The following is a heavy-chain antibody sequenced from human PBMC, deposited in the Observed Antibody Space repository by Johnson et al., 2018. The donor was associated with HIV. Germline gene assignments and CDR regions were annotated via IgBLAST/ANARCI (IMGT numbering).Heavy chain of an antibody. CDR3: ARRMITFGGVGGAFDI. V-gene: IGHV3-30*02. CDR1: AFTFSSYA. J-gene: IGHJ3*02. Sequence: QVQLVESGGGVVQPGRSLRLSCAASAFTFSSYAMHWVRQAPGKGLEWVTFIRYDGTNKYYADSVKGRFTISRDNSKNTLYLQMNSLRAEDTAVYYCARRMITFGGVGGAFDIWGQGTMVTVSS. D-gene: IGHD3-16*01. CDR2: IRYDGTNK.